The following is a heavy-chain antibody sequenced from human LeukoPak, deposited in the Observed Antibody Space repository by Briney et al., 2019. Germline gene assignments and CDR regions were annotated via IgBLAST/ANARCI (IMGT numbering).Heavy chain of an antibody. CDR2: ISGSGGST. CDR3: ASSPGGLRFLEWLFFDY. V-gene: IGHV3-23*01. J-gene: IGHJ4*02. CDR1: GFTFSSYA. Sequence: GGSLRLSCAASGFTFSSYAMSWVRQAPGKGLEWVSAISGSGGSTYYADSVKGRFTISRDNSKNTLYLQMNSLRAEDTAVYYCASSPGGLRFLEWLFFDYWGQGTLVTVSS. D-gene: IGHD3-3*01.